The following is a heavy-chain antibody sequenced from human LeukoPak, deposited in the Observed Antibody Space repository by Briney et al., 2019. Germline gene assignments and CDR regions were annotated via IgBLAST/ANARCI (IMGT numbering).Heavy chain of an antibody. V-gene: IGHV3-53*05. Sequence: GGSLRLSCAVSGFTVSGNYMSWIRQAPGKGLEWVSLIYSDDTTLYADSVKGRFTISRDISKNTLYLQMNSLRAEDTAVYYCAKDPDSGSYYYWGQGTLVTVSS. CDR1: GFTVSGNY. CDR2: IYSDDTT. D-gene: IGHD3-10*01. J-gene: IGHJ4*02. CDR3: AKDPDSGSYYY.